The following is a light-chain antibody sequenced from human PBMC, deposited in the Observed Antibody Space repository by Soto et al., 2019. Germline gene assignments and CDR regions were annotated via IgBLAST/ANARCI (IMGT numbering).Light chain of an antibody. J-gene: IGKJ5*01. CDR1: QTISSW. V-gene: IGKV1-9*01. Sequence: IQMTHSPSTLSGSVVDIVTITCRASQTISSWLAWYQQKPGKAPKLLIYAASTLQSGVPSRFSGSGSGTEFTLTISSLQPEDFATYYCQQLNSYPPFFGQGTRLEIK. CDR3: QQLNSYPPF. CDR2: AAS.